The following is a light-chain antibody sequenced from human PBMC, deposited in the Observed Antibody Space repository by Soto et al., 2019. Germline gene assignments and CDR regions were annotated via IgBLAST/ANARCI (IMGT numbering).Light chain of an antibody. CDR2: DAS. CDR1: QSISSY. J-gene: IGKJ5*01. V-gene: IGKV3-11*01. CDR3: QQRSNWPPIT. Sequence: EIVLTQSPGTLSLSPGERATLSCRASQSISSYLAWYQQKPGQAPRLLIYDASNRATGIPARFSGSGSGTDFTLTISSLEPEDFAVYYCQQRSNWPPITFGQGTRLESK.